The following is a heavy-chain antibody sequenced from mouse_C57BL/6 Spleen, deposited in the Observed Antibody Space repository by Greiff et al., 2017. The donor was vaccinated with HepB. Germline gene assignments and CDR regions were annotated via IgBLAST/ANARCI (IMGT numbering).Heavy chain of an antibody. CDR3: ARDEMGLRPSWFAY. D-gene: IGHD2-4*01. V-gene: IGHV3-6*01. CDR1: GYSITSGYY. J-gene: IGHJ3*01. CDR2: ISYDGSN. Sequence: EVNLQQSGPGLVKPSQSLSLTCSVTGYSITSGYYWNWIRQFPGNKLEWMGYISYDGSNNYNPSLKNRISITRDTSKNQFFLKLNSVTTEDTATYYCARDEMGLRPSWFAYWGQGTLVTVSA.